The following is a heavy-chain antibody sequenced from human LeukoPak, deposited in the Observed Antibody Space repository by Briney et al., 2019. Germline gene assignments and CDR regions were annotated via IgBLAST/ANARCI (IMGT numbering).Heavy chain of an antibody. CDR2: INPNSGGT. V-gene: IGHV1-2*02. J-gene: IGHJ4*02. CDR1: GYTFTGYY. Sequence: ASVKVSCKASGYTFTGYYMHWVRQAPGQGLEWMGWINPNSGGTNYAQKFQGRVTMTRDTSISTAYMELSRLRSDDTAVYYCASRPHYYGSGSYYRSYYFDYWGQGTLDTVSS. CDR3: ASRPHYYGSGSYYRSYYFDY. D-gene: IGHD3-10*01.